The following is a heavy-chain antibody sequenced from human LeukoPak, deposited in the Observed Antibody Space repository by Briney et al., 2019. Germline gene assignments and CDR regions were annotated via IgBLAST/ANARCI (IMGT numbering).Heavy chain of an antibody. D-gene: IGHD3-10*01. V-gene: IGHV3-33*01. CDR3: ARDRGESWFDP. CDR1: LFTFTIYG. Sequence: RRSLRLSRAPSLFTFTIYGMHFVRHAPSNRLESVAFIWYDGSNKYYRDSLKGRFTIYRDNYKNTLYLQMNSLRAEDTAIYYCARDRGESWFDPWGQGTLVTVSS. CDR2: IWYDGSNK. J-gene: IGHJ5*02.